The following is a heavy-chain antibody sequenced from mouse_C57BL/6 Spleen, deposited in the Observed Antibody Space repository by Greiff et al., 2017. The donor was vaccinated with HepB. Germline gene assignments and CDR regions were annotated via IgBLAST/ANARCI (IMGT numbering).Heavy chain of an antibody. J-gene: IGHJ2*01. CDR3: ARRDYYGTGY. CDR1: GYTFTSYW. D-gene: IGHD1-1*01. Sequence: QVHVKQSGAELVKPGASVKMSCKASGYTFTSYWITWVKQRPGQGLEWIGDIYPGSGSTNYNEKFKSKATLTVDTSSSTAYMQLSSLTSEDSAVYYCARRDYYGTGYWGQGTTLTVSS. V-gene: IGHV1-55*01. CDR2: IYPGSGST.